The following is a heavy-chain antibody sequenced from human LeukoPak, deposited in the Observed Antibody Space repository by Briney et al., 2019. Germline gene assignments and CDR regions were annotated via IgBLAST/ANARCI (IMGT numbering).Heavy chain of an antibody. CDR3: AREGNSGTYLAPGYLDY. CDR2: IKEDGSEK. Sequence: GGSLRLSCVASGFSFSTYWMSWVRQAPGKGLEWVANIKEDGSEKYYVDSVKGRFTMSRDNAKNSVYLQMNRLRVEDTAVYYCAREGNSGTYLAPGYLDYWGQGTLVTVSS. CDR1: GFSFSTYW. J-gene: IGHJ4*02. D-gene: IGHD1-26*01. V-gene: IGHV3-7*01.